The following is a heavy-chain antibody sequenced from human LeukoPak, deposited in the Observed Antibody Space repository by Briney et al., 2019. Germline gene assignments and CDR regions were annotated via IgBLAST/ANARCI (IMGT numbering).Heavy chain of an antibody. CDR1: GFTFTTYA. D-gene: IGHD4-11*01. CDR2: ISSDGNKK. CDR3: ARDVGRDTITTEIEY. J-gene: IGHJ4*02. Sequence: GGSLRLSCATSGFTFTTYAMQWVRQAPGKGLEWVAVISSDGNKKNYADSVKGRFTISKDSSKNTLYLQMNTLRAEDTALYYCARDVGRDTITTEIEYWGQGTLVTVTS. V-gene: IGHV3-30-3*01.